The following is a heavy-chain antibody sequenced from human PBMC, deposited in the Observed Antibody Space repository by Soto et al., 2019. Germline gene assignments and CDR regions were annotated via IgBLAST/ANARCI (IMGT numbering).Heavy chain of an antibody. J-gene: IGHJ6*02. CDR3: VREIVPAGSHFYYGLDV. D-gene: IGHD2-2*01. CDR1: GFTVSTYD. V-gene: IGHV3-13*01. Sequence: GGALRLSYAASGFTVSTYDMHWVRQATGKGLEWVSAIDTVGETWCAGSVKGRFTISRENAKNSLYLQMDSLRAGDTAVYYCVREIVPAGSHFYYGLDVWGQATTVTASS. CDR2: IDTVGET.